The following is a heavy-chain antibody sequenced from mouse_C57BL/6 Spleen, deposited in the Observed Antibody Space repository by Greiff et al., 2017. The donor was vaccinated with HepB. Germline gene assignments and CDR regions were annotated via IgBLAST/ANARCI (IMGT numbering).Heavy chain of an antibody. CDR3: ARGDGNYVQCAY. V-gene: IGHV1-42*01. Sequence: EVQLQQSGPELVKPGDSVKISCKASGYSFTGYYMNWVKQSPEKSLEWIGEINPSTGGTTYNQKFKAKATLTVDKSSSTAYMQLKSLTSEDSAVYYCARGDGNYVQCAYWGQGTLVTVSA. D-gene: IGHD2-1*01. CDR1: GYSFTGYY. CDR2: INPSTGGT. J-gene: IGHJ3*01.